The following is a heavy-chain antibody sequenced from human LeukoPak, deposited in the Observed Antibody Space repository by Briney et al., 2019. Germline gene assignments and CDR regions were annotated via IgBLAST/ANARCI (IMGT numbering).Heavy chain of an antibody. J-gene: IGHJ3*02. CDR1: GYTFTSYD. Sequence: ASVKVSCKASGYTFTSYDINWVRQATGQGLEWMGWMNPNSGNTGYAQKFQGRVTMTRNTSISTAYMELSSLRSEDTAVYYCARLLDYDFWSGRQGGSTNDAFDIWGQGTMVTVSS. D-gene: IGHD3-3*01. CDR2: MNPNSGNT. CDR3: ARLLDYDFWSGRQGGSTNDAFDI. V-gene: IGHV1-8*01.